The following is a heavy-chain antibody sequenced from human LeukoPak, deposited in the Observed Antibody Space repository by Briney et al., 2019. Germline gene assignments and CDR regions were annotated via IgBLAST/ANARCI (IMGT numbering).Heavy chain of an antibody. J-gene: IGHJ5*02. CDR3: ARDFSLAVAAINWFDP. CDR1: GYTFTSYD. D-gene: IGHD6-19*01. Sequence: ASVKVSCKASGYTFTSYDINWVRQATGQGLEWMGWMNPNSGNTGYAQKFQGRVTMTRNTSISTAYMELSSLRSEDTAVYYCARDFSLAVAAINWFDPWGQGTLVTVSS. CDR2: MNPNSGNT. V-gene: IGHV1-8*01.